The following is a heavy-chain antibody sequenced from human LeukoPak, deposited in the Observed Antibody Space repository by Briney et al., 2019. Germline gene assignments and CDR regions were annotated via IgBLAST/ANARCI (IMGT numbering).Heavy chain of an antibody. D-gene: IGHD6-19*01. CDR2: MSYDGSNK. V-gene: IGHV3-30*04. CDR3: TAVAGTGSWGYFDY. J-gene: IGHJ4*02. CDR1: GFTFTSYA. Sequence: GGSLRLSCAASGFTFTSYAMHWVRQAPGKGLEWVAVMSYDGSNKYYADSVKGRFTIFRDNSKNTLYLQMNSLRAEDTAVYYCTAVAGTGSWGYFDYWGQGTLVTVSS.